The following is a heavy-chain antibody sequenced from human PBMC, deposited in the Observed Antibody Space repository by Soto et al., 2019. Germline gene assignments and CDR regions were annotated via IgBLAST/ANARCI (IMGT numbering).Heavy chain of an antibody. Sequence: ASVKVSFKASGYTFTSYGISCLRQAPGQVLEWMGWISAYNGNTNYAQKLQGRVTMTTDTSTSTAYMELRSLRSDDTAVYYCARDMGEGNNFDYWGQGTLVTVSS. CDR3: ARDMGEGNNFDY. CDR1: GYTFTSYG. V-gene: IGHV1-18*04. J-gene: IGHJ4*02. D-gene: IGHD1-26*01. CDR2: ISAYNGNT.